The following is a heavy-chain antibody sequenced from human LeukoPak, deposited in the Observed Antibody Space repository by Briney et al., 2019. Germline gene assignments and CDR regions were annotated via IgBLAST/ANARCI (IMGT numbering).Heavy chain of an antibody. V-gene: IGHV1-18*01. J-gene: IGHJ5*02. CDR3: ARVTSSWSAANRFDP. Sequence: ASVKVSCKASGYTFTSYGISWVRQAPGQGLDWMGWISAYNGNTNYAQKLQGRVTMTTDTSTSTDYMELRSLRSDDTAVYYCARVTSSWSAANRFDPWGQGTLVTVSS. CDR2: ISAYNGNT. D-gene: IGHD6-13*01. CDR1: GYTFTSYG.